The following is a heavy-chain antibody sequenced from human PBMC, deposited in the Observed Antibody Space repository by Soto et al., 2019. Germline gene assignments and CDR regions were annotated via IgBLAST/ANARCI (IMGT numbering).Heavy chain of an antibody. J-gene: IGHJ4*02. CDR2: ISSSSSYI. D-gene: IGHD3-3*01. CDR1: GFPFNTYS. V-gene: IGHV3-21*04. CDR3: ARDSGLLYLEWHDFDY. Sequence: GGSLRLSCAASGFPFNTYSMTWVRPAPGKGLEWVSSISSSSSYIYYADSVKGRFTISRDNAKNSLYLQMNSLRAEDTAVYYCARDSGLLYLEWHDFDYWGQGTLVTVSS.